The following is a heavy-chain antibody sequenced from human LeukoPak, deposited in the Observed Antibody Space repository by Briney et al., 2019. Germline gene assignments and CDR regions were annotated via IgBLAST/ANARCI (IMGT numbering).Heavy chain of an antibody. CDR3: ARSRGSYRYDY. D-gene: IGHD3-16*02. J-gene: IGHJ4*02. CDR2: ISAYNGNT. V-gene: IGHV1-18*01. CDR1: GYSFTTYD. Sequence: GASVKVSCKASGYSFTTYDINWVRQATGQGLEWMGWISAYNGNTNYAQKLQGRVTMTTDTSTSTAYMELRSLRSDDTAVYYCARSRGSYRYDYWGQGTLVTVSS.